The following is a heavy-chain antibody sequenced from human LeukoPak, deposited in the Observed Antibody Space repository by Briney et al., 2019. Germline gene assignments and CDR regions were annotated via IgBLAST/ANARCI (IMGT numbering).Heavy chain of an antibody. CDR3: AREVDHSFDY. Sequence: VGSLRLSCVPSRFTFCSYAMRWVRQAPGEGLEYVSGISSNGSSTYDANSVKGRFTISRDNSENTLYLQMGSLRAEDMAVYYCAREVDHSFDYWGQGTLVTVSS. CDR2: ISSNGSST. CDR1: RFTFCSYA. J-gene: IGHJ4*02. V-gene: IGHV3-64*01.